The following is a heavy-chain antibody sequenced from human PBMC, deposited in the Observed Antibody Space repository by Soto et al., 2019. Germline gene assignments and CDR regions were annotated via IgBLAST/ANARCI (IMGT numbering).Heavy chain of an antibody. J-gene: IGHJ6*02. CDR2: ISAYNGNT. V-gene: IGHV1-18*01. CDR1: GYTFTSYG. CDR3: ASSAHKGGVVVLYGMDV. D-gene: IGHD3-16*01. Sequence: ASVKVSCKASGYTFTSYGISWVRQAPGQGLEWMGWISAYNGNTNYAQKLQGRVTMTTDTSTSTAYMELRSLRSDDTAVYYCASSAHKGGVVVLYGMDVWGQGTTVTVSS.